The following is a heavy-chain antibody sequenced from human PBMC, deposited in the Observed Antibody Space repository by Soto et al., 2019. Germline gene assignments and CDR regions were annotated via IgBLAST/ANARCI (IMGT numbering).Heavy chain of an antibody. V-gene: IGHV1-24*01. D-gene: IGHD1-1*01. CDR3: ATAAGALVGLNDPYYYYYGMDV. CDR2: FDPEDGET. J-gene: IGHJ6*02. Sequence: ASVKVSCKVSGYTLTELSMHWVRQAPGKGLEWMGGFDPEDGETIYAQKFQGRVTMTEDTSTATAYMELSSLRSEDTAVYYCATAAGALVGLNDPYYYYYGMDVWGQGTTVTVSS. CDR1: GYTLTELS.